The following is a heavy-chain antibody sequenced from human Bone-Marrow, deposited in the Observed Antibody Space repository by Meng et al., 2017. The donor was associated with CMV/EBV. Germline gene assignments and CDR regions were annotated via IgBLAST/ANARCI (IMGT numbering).Heavy chain of an antibody. Sequence: SETLSLTCAVYGGSFSGYYWSWIRQPPGKGLEWIGFIYYSGGTNYNPSLKSRVTISVDTSKNQFSLKLSSVTAADTAVYYCAREYRGRGVRYFDYWGQGTLVTASS. V-gene: IGHV4-59*01. CDR3: AREYRGRGVRYFDY. CDR2: IYYSGGT. D-gene: IGHD3-16*01. CDR1: GGSFSGYY. J-gene: IGHJ4*02.